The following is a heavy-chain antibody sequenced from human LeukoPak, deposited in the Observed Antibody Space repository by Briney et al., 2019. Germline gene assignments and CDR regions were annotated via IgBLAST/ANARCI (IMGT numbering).Heavy chain of an antibody. J-gene: IGHJ4*02. V-gene: IGHV3-48*04. CDR2: ISSSGSTI. Sequence: PGGSLRLSCAVSGFTFSSYGMSWVRQAPGKGLEWVSYISSSGSTIYYADSVKGRFTISRDNAKNSLYLQMNSLRAEDTGVYYCARRVAVADNYFDYWGQGTLVTVSS. D-gene: IGHD6-19*01. CDR3: ARRVAVADNYFDY. CDR1: GFTFSSYG.